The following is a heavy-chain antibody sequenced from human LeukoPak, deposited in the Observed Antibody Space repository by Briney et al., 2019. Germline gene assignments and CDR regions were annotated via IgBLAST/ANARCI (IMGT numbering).Heavy chain of an antibody. V-gene: IGHV3-48*01. CDR2: ISSSSSTI. Sequence: GGSLRLSCAASGFTFSSYSMNWVRQAPGKGLEWVSYISSSSSTIYYADSVKGRFTISRDNAKSSLYLQMNSLRAEDTAVYYCNNIAAAGVSDYWGQGTLVTVSS. CDR3: NNIAAAGVSDY. D-gene: IGHD6-13*01. CDR1: GFTFSSYS. J-gene: IGHJ4*02.